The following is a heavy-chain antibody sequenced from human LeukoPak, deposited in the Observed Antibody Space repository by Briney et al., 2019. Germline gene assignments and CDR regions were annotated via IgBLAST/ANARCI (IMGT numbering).Heavy chain of an antibody. CDR1: GYTFTGYY. Sequence: ASVKVSCKASGYTFTGYYMHWVRQAPGQGLEWMGIINPSGGSTSYAQKFQGRVTMTRGTSTSTVYMELSSLRSEDTAVYYCARVLAYCGGDCYLDYFDYWGQGTLVTVSS. D-gene: IGHD2-21*02. V-gene: IGHV1-46*01. CDR3: ARVLAYCGGDCYLDYFDY. J-gene: IGHJ4*02. CDR2: INPSGGST.